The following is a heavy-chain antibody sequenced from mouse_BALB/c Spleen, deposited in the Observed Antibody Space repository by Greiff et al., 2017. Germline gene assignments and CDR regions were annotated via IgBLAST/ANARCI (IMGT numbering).Heavy chain of an antibody. D-gene: IGHD1-1*01. V-gene: IGHV6-6*02. J-gene: IGHJ4*01. CDR3: TREDTKGAMDY. CDR1: GFTFSSYW. CDR2: IRLKSDNYAT. Sequence: EVKVEESGGGLVQPGGSMKLSCVASGFTFSSYWMSWVRQSPEKGLEWVAEIRLKSDNYATHYAESVKGKFTISRDDSKSRLYLQMNSLRAEDTGIYYCTREDTKGAMDYWGQGTSVTVSS.